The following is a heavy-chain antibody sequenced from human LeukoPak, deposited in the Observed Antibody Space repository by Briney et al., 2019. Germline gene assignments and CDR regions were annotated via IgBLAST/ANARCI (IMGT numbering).Heavy chain of an antibody. CDR1: GFTFSSYS. D-gene: IGHD1-26*01. Sequence: GGSLRLSCAASGFTFSSYSMNWVRQAPGKGLEWVSYISSSSSTMYYADSVKGRFTISRDNAKNSLYLQMNSLRAEDTAVYYCAGGSYSRYYYYYMDVWGKGTTVTVSS. CDR3: AGGSYSRYYYYYMDV. CDR2: ISSSSSTM. J-gene: IGHJ6*03. V-gene: IGHV3-48*01.